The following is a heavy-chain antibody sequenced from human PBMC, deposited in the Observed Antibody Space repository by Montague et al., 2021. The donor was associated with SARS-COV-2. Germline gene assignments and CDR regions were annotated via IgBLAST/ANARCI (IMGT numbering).Heavy chain of an antibody. CDR3: SRKAYNHYGLDV. Sequence: SETLSLTCSVSGGSLSTYYWSWIRRPPGKGMEWVGYIDYSGTTRYNPSLRSRATISLYLSKNQFSLDLHSVTAAATAVYYCSRKAYNHYGLDVWGQGTTVTVSS. CDR2: IDYSGTT. CDR1: GGSLSTYY. V-gene: IGHV4-59*08. J-gene: IGHJ6*02.